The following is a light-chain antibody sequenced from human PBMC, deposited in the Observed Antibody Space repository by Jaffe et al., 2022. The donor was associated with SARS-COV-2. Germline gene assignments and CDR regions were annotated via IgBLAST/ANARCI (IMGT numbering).Light chain of an antibody. CDR3: QQYNSYSRT. V-gene: IGKV1-5*03. CDR1: QSISSW. CDR2: KAS. Sequence: DIQMTQSPSTLSASVGDRVTITCRASQSISSWLAWYQQKPGKAPKLLIYKASGLESGVPPRFSGSGSGTEFTLTISSLQPDDFATYYCQQYNSYSRTFGQGTKVEIK. J-gene: IGKJ1*01.